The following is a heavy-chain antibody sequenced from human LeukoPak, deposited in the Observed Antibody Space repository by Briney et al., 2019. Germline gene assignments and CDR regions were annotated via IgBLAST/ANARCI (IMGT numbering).Heavy chain of an antibody. CDR2: ISSSSSTI. V-gene: IGHV3-48*01. CDR1: GFPEFTFNRYA. CDR3: ARDRWELLLNDAFDI. J-gene: IGHJ3*02. Sequence: GGSLRLSCVGSGFPEFTFNRYALSWVRQAPGKGLEWVSYISSSSSTIYYADSVKGRFTISRDNAKNSLYLQMNSLRAEDTAVHYCARDRWELLLNDAFDIWGQGTMVTVSS. D-gene: IGHD1-26*01.